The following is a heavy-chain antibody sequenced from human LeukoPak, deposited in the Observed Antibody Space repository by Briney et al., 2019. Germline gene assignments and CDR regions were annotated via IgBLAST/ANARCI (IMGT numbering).Heavy chain of an antibody. D-gene: IGHD3-10*01. CDR3: ARDSLAYYYGSGSYLT. CDR2: ISAYNGNT. CDR1: GYTFTSYG. V-gene: IGHV1-18*01. J-gene: IGHJ4*02. Sequence: GASVKVSCKASGYTFTSYGISWVRQAPGQGLECMGWISAYNGNTNYAQKLQGRVTMTTDTSTSTAYMELRSLRSDDTAVYYCARDSLAYYYGSGSYLTWGQGTLVTVSS.